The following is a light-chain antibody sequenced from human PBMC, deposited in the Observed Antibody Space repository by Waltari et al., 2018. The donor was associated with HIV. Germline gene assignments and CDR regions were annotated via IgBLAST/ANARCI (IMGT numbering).Light chain of an antibody. Sequence: DIQMTQSPSSLSASVGDRVTITCRASQSISRFLNWYQQKPGIAPKLLIYAASNLQSGVPSRFSGSGSGTDFTLTISSLQREDFATYFCQQGDSPPWTFGQGTKVEIK. J-gene: IGKJ1*01. CDR2: AAS. V-gene: IGKV1-39*01. CDR3: QQGDSPPWT. CDR1: QSISRF.